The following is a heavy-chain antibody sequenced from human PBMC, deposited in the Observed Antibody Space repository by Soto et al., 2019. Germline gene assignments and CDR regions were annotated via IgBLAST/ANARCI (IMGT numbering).Heavy chain of an antibody. Sequence: QVQLVQSGAEVKKPGSSVKVSCKASGLIFSSYAISWVRQAPGQGLEWVGGILPIFGTTNYAQRFKGRVTITADTSTTTTYLDLSSLRSEDTAVYFCVRGAHSDISTGKGDYFPGMDVWGQGTTVTVSS. D-gene: IGHD3-9*01. CDR2: ILPIFGTT. CDR1: GLIFSSYA. J-gene: IGHJ6*02. V-gene: IGHV1-69*06. CDR3: VRGAHSDISTGKGDYFPGMDV.